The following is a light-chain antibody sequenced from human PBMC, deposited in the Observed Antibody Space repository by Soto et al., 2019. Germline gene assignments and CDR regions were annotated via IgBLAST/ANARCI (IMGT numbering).Light chain of an antibody. Sequence: QPVLTQPPSASGTPGQRVTISCSGSSSNIGSNYVYWYQQLPGTAPKLLIYRNNQRPSGVPDRFSGSKSGTSASLAISGLRSEDEADYYCAAWDDRLSGYVFGTGTK. V-gene: IGLV1-47*01. CDR2: RNN. CDR3: AAWDDRLSGYV. CDR1: SSNIGSNY. J-gene: IGLJ1*01.